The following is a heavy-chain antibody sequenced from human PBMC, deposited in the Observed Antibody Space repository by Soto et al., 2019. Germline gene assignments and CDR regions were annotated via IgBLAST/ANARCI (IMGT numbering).Heavy chain of an antibody. Sequence: GASVKVSCKASGYTFTGYYMHWVRQAPGQGLEWMGWINPNSGGTNYAQKFQGWVTMTRDTSISTAYMELSRLRSDDTAVYYCARDRGRYDFWSGYPADWFDPWGQGTLVTVSS. CDR2: INPNSGGT. J-gene: IGHJ5*02. CDR1: GYTFTGYY. V-gene: IGHV1-2*04. CDR3: ARDRGRYDFWSGYPADWFDP. D-gene: IGHD3-3*01.